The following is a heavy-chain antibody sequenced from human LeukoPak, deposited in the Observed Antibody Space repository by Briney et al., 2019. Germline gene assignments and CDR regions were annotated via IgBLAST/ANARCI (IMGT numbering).Heavy chain of an antibody. D-gene: IGHD3-16*01. J-gene: IGHJ4*02. CDR1: GFTFSSYA. Sequence: PGGSLRLSCAASGFTFSSYAMSWVRQAPGKGLEWVSAISGSGDSTYYADSVKGRFTISRDNSKNTLYLQMNSLRAEDTAVYYCAKARGSRYYFDYWGQGTLVTVSS. V-gene: IGHV3-23*01. CDR2: ISGSGDST. CDR3: AKARGSRYYFDY.